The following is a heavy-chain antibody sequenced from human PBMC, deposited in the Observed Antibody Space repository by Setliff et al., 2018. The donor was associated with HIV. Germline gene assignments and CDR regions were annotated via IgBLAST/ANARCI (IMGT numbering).Heavy chain of an antibody. Sequence: ASVKVSCKASGYTFSSYDINWVRQATGQGLEWMGWMNPKSGHTGYAQRFQGRVTMTRNTSISTAYMELSSLRSEDTAVYYCAREGYNFWSGFHHWGQGTLVTVSS. V-gene: IGHV1-8*02. CDR1: GYTFSSYD. CDR3: AREGYNFWSGFHH. J-gene: IGHJ4*02. D-gene: IGHD3-3*01. CDR2: MNPKSGHT.